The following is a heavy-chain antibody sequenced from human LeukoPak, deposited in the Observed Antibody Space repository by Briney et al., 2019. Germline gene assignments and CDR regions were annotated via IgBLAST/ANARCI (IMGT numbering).Heavy chain of an antibody. V-gene: IGHV1-2*02. D-gene: IGHD3-22*01. J-gene: IGHJ3*02. CDR1: GYTFTGYY. Sequence: ASVKVSCKASGYTFTGYYMHWVRQAPGQGVEWMGWINPNSGGTNYAQKFQGRVTMTRDTSISTAYMELSRLRSDDTAVYYCARATYYYDSSGYSLRAFDIWGQGTMVTVSS. CDR3: ARATYYYDSSGYSLRAFDI. CDR2: INPNSGGT.